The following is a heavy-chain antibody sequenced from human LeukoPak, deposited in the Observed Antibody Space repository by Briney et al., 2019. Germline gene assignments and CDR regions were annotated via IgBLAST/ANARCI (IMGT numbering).Heavy chain of an antibody. CDR2: LYYNRDT. D-gene: IGHD5-24*01. J-gene: IGHJ3*02. CDR3: VRDLPGDEADAFDI. V-gene: IGHV4-39*07. Sequence: SETLSLTCTVSGDSIISTTSYWGWIRQLPGGGLECIGTLYYNRDTHYSPSLKSRVTISLDPSSNQLSLHLSSVTAADTAVYYCVRDLPGDEADAFDIWGQGTMVTVSS. CDR1: GDSIISTTSY.